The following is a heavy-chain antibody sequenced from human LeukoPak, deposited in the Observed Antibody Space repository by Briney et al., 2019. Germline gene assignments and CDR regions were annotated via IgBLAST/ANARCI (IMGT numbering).Heavy chain of an antibody. CDR1: RYIFTDYY. CDR2: INSNSGGT. J-gene: IGHJ4*02. CDR3: ARDSAAAAGTFLDY. V-gene: IGHV1-2*02. Sequence: GASVKVSCKSSRYIFTDYYIHWVRQAPGQGLEWMGWINSNSGGTMYAPKFQDRVTMTRDTSISTAYMELSSLRSDDTAVYFCARDSAAAAGTFLDYWGQGALVTVSS. D-gene: IGHD6-13*01.